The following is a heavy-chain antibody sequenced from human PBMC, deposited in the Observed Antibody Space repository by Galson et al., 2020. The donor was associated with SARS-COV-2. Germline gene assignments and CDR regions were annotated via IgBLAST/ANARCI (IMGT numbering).Heavy chain of an antibody. V-gene: IGHV3-30*18. CDR3: AKAGSGSYFSAFDI. D-gene: IGHD3-10*01. J-gene: IGHJ3*02. CDR2: ISYDGSNK. CDR1: GFTFSSYG. Sequence: QLGESLKISCAASGFTFSSYGMHWVRQAPGKGLEWVALISYDGSNKYYVDFVKGRFTISRDNSKNTLYLQMNSLRAEDTAVYYCAKAGSGSYFSAFDIWCQGTMVTVSS.